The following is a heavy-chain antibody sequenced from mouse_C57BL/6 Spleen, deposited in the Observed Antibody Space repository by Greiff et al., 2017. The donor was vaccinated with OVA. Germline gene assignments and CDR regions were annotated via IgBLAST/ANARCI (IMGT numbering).Heavy chain of an antibody. CDR2: INPNNGGT. Sequence: VQLQQSGPELVKPGASVKISCKASGYTFTDYYMNWVKQSHGKSLEWIGDINPNNGGTSYNQKFKGKATLTVDKSSSTAYMELRSLTSEDSAVYYCGMITTSRWGQGTLVTVSA. D-gene: IGHD2-4*01. CDR3: GMITTSR. J-gene: IGHJ3*01. V-gene: IGHV1-26*01. CDR1: GYTFTDYY.